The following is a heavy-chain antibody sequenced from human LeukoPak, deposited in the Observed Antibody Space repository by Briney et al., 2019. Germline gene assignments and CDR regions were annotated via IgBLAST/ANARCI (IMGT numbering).Heavy chain of an antibody. Sequence: SETLSLTCTVSGGSVSSGSYYWSWIRQPPGKGLERIGYIYYSGSTNYNPSLKSRVTISVDTSKNQFSLKLSSVTAADTAVYYCARAPGLGYCSGGSCYSRYFDYWGQGTLVTVSS. D-gene: IGHD2-15*01. CDR1: GGSVSSGSYY. J-gene: IGHJ4*02. CDR2: IYYSGST. V-gene: IGHV4-61*01. CDR3: ARAPGLGYCSGGSCYSRYFDY.